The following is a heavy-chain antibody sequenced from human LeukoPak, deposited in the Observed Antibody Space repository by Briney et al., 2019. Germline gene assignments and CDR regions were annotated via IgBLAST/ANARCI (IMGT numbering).Heavy chain of an antibody. CDR1: GFTFSSYG. CDR3: ARDRDYTQGY. CDR2: ISYDGSNK. D-gene: IGHD4-11*01. Sequence: GGSLRLSCAASGFTFSSYGMHWVRQAPGKGLEWVAVISYDGSNKYYADSVKGRFTISRDNAENTLYLQMTSLRAEDTAVYYCARDRDYTQGYWGQGTLVTVSS. V-gene: IGHV3-30*03. J-gene: IGHJ4*02.